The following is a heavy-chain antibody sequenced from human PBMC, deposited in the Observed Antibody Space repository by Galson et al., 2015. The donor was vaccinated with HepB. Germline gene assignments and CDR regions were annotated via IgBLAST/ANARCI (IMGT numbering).Heavy chain of an antibody. V-gene: IGHV3-30*18. CDR1: GFTFSSYG. J-gene: IGHJ6*02. D-gene: IGHD3-3*01. CDR3: AKDRLVTIFGVVTNYGMDV. Sequence: SLRLSCAASGFTFSSYGMHWVRQAPGKGLEWVAVISYDGSNKYYADSVKGRFTISRDNSKNTLYLQMNSLRAEDTAVYYCAKDRLVTIFGVVTNYGMDVWGQGTTVTVSS. CDR2: ISYDGSNK.